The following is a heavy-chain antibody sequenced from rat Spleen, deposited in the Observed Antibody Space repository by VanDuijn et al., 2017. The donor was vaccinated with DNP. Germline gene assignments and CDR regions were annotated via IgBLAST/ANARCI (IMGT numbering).Heavy chain of an antibody. J-gene: IGHJ4*01. Sequence: EVQLVESGGGLVQSGRSLKVSCAASGFTFSDYTTAWVRQAPKKGLEWVATITYDGSKTYYRDSVKGRFTISRDNAKSTLYLQMDSLRSEDTATYYCITFEGRDAWGQGTSVTVSS. CDR2: ITYDGSKT. D-gene: IGHD1-11*01. V-gene: IGHV5S10*01. CDR3: ITFEGRDA. CDR1: GFTFSDYT.